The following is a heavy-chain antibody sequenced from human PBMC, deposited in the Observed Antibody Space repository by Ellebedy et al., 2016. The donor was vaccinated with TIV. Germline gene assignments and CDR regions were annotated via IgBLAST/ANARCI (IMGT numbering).Heavy chain of an antibody. V-gene: IGHV3-9*01. J-gene: IGHJ6*02. CDR1: GFTFDDYG. CDR2: ISWNSGKI. CDR3: AKDISGGIITGTTLADYYGMDV. Sequence: SLKISCAASGFTFDDYGMHWVRQALGKGLEWVSGISWNSGKIGYADSVKGRFTISRDNAKHSLYLQMNSLRVEDTALYYCAKDISGGIITGTTLADYYGMDVWGQGTTVTVSS. D-gene: IGHD1-7*01.